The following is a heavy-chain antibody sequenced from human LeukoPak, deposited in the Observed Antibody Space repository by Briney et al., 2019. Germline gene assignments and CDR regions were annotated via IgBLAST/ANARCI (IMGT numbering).Heavy chain of an antibody. CDR1: GFTFSDYY. Sequence: PGGSLRLSCAASGFTFSDYYMSWIRQAPGKGLEWVSYISSSGSTIYYADSVKGRFTISRDNAKNSLYLQMNSLRAEDTAVYYCARDFTIFGVVAYYFDYWGQGTLVTVSS. V-gene: IGHV3-11*04. CDR3: ARDFTIFGVVAYYFDY. CDR2: ISSSGSTI. J-gene: IGHJ4*02. D-gene: IGHD3-3*01.